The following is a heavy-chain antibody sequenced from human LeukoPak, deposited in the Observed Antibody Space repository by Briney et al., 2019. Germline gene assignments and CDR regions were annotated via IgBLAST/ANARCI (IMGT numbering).Heavy chain of an antibody. J-gene: IGHJ4*02. Sequence: GGSLRLSCAASGFTFSDYYMSWIRQAPGKGLEWVSYISSSGSTIYYAGSVKGRFTISRDNAKNSLYLQMNSLRAEDTAVYYCARDNYYDSNGYYFQYWGQGTLVTVSS. D-gene: IGHD3-22*01. CDR2: ISSSGSTI. V-gene: IGHV3-11*01. CDR1: GFTFSDYY. CDR3: ARDNYYDSNGYYFQY.